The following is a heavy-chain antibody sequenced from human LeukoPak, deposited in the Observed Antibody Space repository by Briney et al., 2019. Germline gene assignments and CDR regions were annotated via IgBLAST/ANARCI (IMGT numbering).Heavy chain of an antibody. J-gene: IGHJ5*02. CDR1: GYRFSTYW. Sequence: GESLKISCEGSGYRFSTYWIAWVRQMPGKGLEWMGSIYPRDSEIRYSPSFQGQGTISADNSISTAYLQWSSLKASDTAMYYCARPAYSSSLSSHFDPWGQGTLVTVSS. V-gene: IGHV5-51*01. CDR2: IYPRDSEI. D-gene: IGHD6-13*01. CDR3: ARPAYSSSLSSHFDP.